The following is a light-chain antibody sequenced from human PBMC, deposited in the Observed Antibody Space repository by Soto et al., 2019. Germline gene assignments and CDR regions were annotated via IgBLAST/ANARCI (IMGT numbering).Light chain of an antibody. CDR2: DAS. J-gene: IGKJ2*01. CDR3: QQYSSNLYT. CDR1: QSISTH. V-gene: IGKV1-5*01. Sequence: EIQMTQSPSTLSASVGDRVTITCRASQSISTHLAWYQQKPGKAPEVLIYDASTLESGFPSRFSGSGSGTKFTLTISSLQPDDFATYYCQQYSSNLYTFGQGTKLEIK.